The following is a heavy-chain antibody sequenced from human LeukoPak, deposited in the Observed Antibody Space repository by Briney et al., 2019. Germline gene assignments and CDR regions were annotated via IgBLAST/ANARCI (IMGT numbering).Heavy chain of an antibody. CDR1: GGSISSSSYY. CDR3: ARGIRVTGFDV. V-gene: IGHV4-39*07. D-gene: IGHD3-9*01. Sequence: PETLSLTCAVSGGSISSSSYYWGWIRQPPGKGLEWIGNVFYTGSTYYNPSLKSRVTISIDTSKNQFSLNLGSVTAADTAVYFCARGIRVTGFDVWGQGTLVTVS. J-gene: IGHJ4*02. CDR2: VFYTGST.